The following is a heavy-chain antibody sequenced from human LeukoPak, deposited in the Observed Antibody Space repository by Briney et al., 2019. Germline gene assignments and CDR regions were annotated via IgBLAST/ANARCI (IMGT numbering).Heavy chain of an antibody. CDR3: ASSSGHLDY. J-gene: IGHJ4*02. CDR1: GFTFSSYS. D-gene: IGHD6-19*01. CDR2: ISSSSSTI. V-gene: IGHV3-48*04. Sequence: PGGSLRLSCAASGFTFSSYSMNWVRQAPGKGLEWVSYISSSSSTIYYADSVKGRFTISRDNAKNSLYLQMNSLRAEDTAVYYCASSSGHLDYWGQGTLVIVSS.